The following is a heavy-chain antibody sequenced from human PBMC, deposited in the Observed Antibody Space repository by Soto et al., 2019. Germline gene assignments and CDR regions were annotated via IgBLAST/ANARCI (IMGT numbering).Heavy chain of an antibody. D-gene: IGHD5-12*01. V-gene: IGHV1-46*01. CDR3: ARDDKVATRFPVYMDV. J-gene: IGHJ6*02. Sequence: GASVKVSCKASGYTFTSYYMHWVRQAPGQGLEWMGIINPSGGSTSYAQKFQGRVTMTRDTSTSTVYMELSSLRSEDTAVYYCARDDKVATRFPVYMDVWGQGTTVTVSS. CDR2: INPSGGST. CDR1: GYTFTSYY.